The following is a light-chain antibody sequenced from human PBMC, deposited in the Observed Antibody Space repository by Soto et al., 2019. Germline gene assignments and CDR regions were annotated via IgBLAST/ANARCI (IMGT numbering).Light chain of an antibody. Sequence: QSALTQPASVSGSPGQSITISCTGTSSDVGGYNYVSWYQQHPGKAPKLMIYEVSNRPSGVSNRFSGSKSGNTASLTISGLQAEDEAEYYCSSYTSISTLVFGGGTQLTVL. CDR2: EVS. CDR3: SSYTSISTLV. V-gene: IGLV2-14*01. CDR1: SSDVGGYNY. J-gene: IGLJ2*01.